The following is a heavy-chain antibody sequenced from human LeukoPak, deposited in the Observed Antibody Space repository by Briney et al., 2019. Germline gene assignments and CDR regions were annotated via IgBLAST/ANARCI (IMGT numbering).Heavy chain of an antibody. Sequence: ASVKVSCKASGYTFTGYYMHWVRQAPGQGLEWMGWINPNSGGTNYAQKFQGRVTMTRDTSISTAYMGLSRLRSDDTAVYYCARTTSYCSGGSCYFDYWGQGTLVTVSS. D-gene: IGHD2-15*01. V-gene: IGHV1-2*02. CDR3: ARTTSYCSGGSCYFDY. J-gene: IGHJ4*02. CDR2: INPNSGGT. CDR1: GYTFTGYY.